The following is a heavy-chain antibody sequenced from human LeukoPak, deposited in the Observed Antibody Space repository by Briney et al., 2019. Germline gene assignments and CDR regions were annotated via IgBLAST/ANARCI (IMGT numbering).Heavy chain of an antibody. CDR1: GFTFNAYY. CDR2: INPNTGDT. D-gene: IGHD2-15*01. J-gene: IGHJ2*01. CDR3: ARDWPGISLHFDL. V-gene: IGHV1-2*02. Sequence: ASVRVSCKASGFTFNAYYIHWVRQAPGQGLEWMGWINPNTGDTNFAQKFQGRVAMTRDTSLSTAYMDLSRLTSDDTAVYYCARDWPGISLHFDLWGRGTLITVSS.